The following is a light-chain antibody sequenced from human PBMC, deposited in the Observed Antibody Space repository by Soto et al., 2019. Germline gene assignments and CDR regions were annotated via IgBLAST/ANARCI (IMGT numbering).Light chain of an antibody. CDR1: SSDVGSYNL. CDR3: CSYAGSYV. CDR2: EGN. J-gene: IGLJ1*01. V-gene: IGLV2-23*01. Sequence: QSALTQPASVSGSPGQSITISCTGTSSDVGSYNLVSWYQQHPGKAPKLMTYEGNKRPSGVSNRFSGSKSGNTASLTISGLQAEDEADYYCCSYAGSYVFGTGTKVTV.